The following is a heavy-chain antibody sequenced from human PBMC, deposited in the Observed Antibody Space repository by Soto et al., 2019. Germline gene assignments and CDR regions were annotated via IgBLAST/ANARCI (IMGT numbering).Heavy chain of an antibody. CDR2: IVVAGGQT. D-gene: IGHD2-15*01. J-gene: IGHJ6*02. CDR1: GSGFISSG. Sequence: SVKVSCKASGSGFISSGIQWVRQAHGQRLEWIGWIVVAGGQTNYAQNFRGRVAITRDTSTATAYIELTGLTSEDTAVYFCSADRPDIGVGWWVWGQGTTVTVSS. V-gene: IGHV1-58*02. CDR3: SADRPDIGVGWWV.